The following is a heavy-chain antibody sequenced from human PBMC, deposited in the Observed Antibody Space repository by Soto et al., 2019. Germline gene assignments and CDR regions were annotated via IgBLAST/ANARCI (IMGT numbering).Heavy chain of an antibody. V-gene: IGHV2-5*02. CDR2: IYWDDDK. J-gene: IGHJ4*02. D-gene: IGHD4-4*01. CDR3: AHRSLQSQWVGY. CDR1: GFSLSTSGVG. Sequence: QITLKESGPTLVKPTQTLTLTCTFSGFSLSTSGVGVGWIRQPPGKALEWLALIYWDDDKRYSPSLRSRLTITKDTSKNQVVLTMTNMHPVDTDTYYCAHRSLQSQWVGYWGQGTLVTVSS.